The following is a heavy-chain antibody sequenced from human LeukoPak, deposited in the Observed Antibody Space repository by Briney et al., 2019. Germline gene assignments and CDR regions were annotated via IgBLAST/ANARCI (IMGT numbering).Heavy chain of an antibody. CDR3: ARDPGYCSSTNCHIDY. V-gene: IGHV3-21*01. CDR2: ITSSSSYI. Sequence: GGSLRLSCAASGFTFSSYSMNWVRRAPGKGLEWVASITSSSSYIYYADSVKGRFTISRDNAKNSLYLQMNSLRAEGTAVYYCARDPGYCSSTNCHIDYWGQGTLVTVSS. CDR1: GFTFSSYS. J-gene: IGHJ4*02. D-gene: IGHD2-2*02.